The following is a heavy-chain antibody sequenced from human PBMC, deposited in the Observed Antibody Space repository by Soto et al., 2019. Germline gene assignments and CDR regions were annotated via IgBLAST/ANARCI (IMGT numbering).Heavy chain of an antibody. CDR1: GGSISSSSYY. D-gene: IGHD2-15*01. Sequence: KTSETLSLTCTVSGGSISSSSYYWGWIRQPPGKGLEWIGSIYYSGSTYYNPSLKSRVTISVDTSKNQFSLKLSSVTAADTAVYYCARERRFWVAATPNWFDPWGQGTLVTVSS. CDR3: ARERRFWVAATPNWFDP. CDR2: IYYSGST. J-gene: IGHJ5*02. V-gene: IGHV4-39*02.